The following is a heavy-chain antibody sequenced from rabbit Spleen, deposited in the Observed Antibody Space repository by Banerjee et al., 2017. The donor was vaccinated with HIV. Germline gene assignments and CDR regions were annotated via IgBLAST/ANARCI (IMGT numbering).Heavy chain of an antibody. D-gene: IGHD4-1*01. CDR2: IYAGSSGTT. Sequence: QSLEESGGGLVKPGASLTLTCKASGFSFNSGYDMCWVRQAPGKGLEWIACIYAGSSGTTYYASWAKGRGTISKTSSTTVTLQITSLTAADTATYFCARDFSTIDGLWGPGTLVTVS. V-gene: IGHV1S40*01. J-gene: IGHJ4*01. CDR3: ARDFSTIDGL. CDR1: GFSFNSGYD.